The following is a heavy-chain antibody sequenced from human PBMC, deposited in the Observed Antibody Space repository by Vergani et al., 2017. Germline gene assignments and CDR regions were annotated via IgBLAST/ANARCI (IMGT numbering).Heavy chain of an antibody. CDR1: GGSISSSSYY. V-gene: IGHV4-39*01. CDR3: ARXYRGYYDSSGYYLWDYYYGMDV. J-gene: IGHJ6*02. D-gene: IGHD3-22*01. Sequence: QLQLQESGPGLVKPSETLSLTCTVSGGSISSSSYYWGWIRQPPGKGLEWSGSIYYSGSTYYNPSLKSRVTISVDTSKNPFSLKLSSVTAADTAVYYCARXYRGYYDSSGYYLWDYYYGMDVWGQGTTVTVSS. CDR2: IYYSGST.